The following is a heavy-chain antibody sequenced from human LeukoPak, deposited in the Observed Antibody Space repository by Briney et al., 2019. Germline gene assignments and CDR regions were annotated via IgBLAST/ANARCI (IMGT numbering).Heavy chain of an antibody. D-gene: IGHD5-12*01. Sequence: GGSLRLSRAASGFTFSDYSMSWIRQAPGKGLEWVSYISSRGSTIYYADSVKGRFTISRDNAKNSLYLQMNSLRAEDTAVYYCARDTPVAMITSVEFDCWGQGTLVTVSS. CDR2: ISSRGSTI. CDR3: ARDTPVAMITSVEFDC. J-gene: IGHJ4*02. V-gene: IGHV3-11*01. CDR1: GFTFSDYS.